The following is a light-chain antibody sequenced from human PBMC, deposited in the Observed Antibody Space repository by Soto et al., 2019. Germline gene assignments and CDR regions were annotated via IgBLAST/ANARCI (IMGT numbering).Light chain of an antibody. CDR3: QKLNSYPRK. V-gene: IGKV1-9*01. J-gene: IGKJ1*01. Sequence: DIQMTHSPSSLSASVLYIVTITFRASQGISNYLAWYQQKPGKAPKLLIYAASTLQSGVPSRFSGSGSGTEFTLTISSLQPEDFATYYCQKLNSYPRKFGQGTKVDIK. CDR1: QGISNY. CDR2: AAS.